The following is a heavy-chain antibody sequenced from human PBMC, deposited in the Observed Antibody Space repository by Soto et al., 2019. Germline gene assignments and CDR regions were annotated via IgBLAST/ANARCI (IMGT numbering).Heavy chain of an antibody. D-gene: IGHD4-17*01. CDR2: ISSSSSYI. CDR3: ARDRGPDYGEGMDV. CDR1: GFTFSSYS. Sequence: GGSLRLSCAASGFTFSSYSMNWVRQAPGKGLEWVSSISSSSSYIYYADSVKGRFTISRDNAKNSLYLQMNSLRAEDTAVYYCARDRGPDYGEGMDVWGQGTTVTVSS. V-gene: IGHV3-21*01. J-gene: IGHJ6*02.